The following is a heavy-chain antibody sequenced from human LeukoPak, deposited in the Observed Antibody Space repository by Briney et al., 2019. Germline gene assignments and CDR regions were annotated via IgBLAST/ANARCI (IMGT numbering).Heavy chain of an antibody. J-gene: IGHJ4*02. CDR3: VRGTGY. CDR2: ISINGDNT. CDR1: GFTFSTYV. Sequence: GGSLRLSCSVSGFTFSTYVMHWVRQAPGKGLEYVSAISINGDNTYYADSVKGRFTISRDNSKNTLYLQMSSLRADDTAVYYCVRGTGYWGQGTLVTVSS. V-gene: IGHV3-64D*06.